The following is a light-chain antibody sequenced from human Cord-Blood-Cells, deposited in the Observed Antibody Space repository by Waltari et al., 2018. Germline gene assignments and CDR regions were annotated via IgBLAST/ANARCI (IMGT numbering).Light chain of an antibody. CDR2: GAS. V-gene: IGKV3-15*01. CDR3: QQYNNWPPWT. J-gene: IGKJ1*01. CDR1: QSVSSN. Sequence: EIVMTQSPATLYVSPGARATLPCRASQSVSSNLAWYQHKPGQAPRLLISGASTRATGIPARFSCSGSGTEFTLTISSLQSEDFAVYYCQQYNNWPPWTFGQGTKVEIK.